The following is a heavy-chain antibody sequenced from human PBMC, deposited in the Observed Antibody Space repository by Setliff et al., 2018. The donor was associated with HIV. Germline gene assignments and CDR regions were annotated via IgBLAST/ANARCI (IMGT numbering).Heavy chain of an antibody. J-gene: IGHJ4*02. Sequence: ASVKVSCKTSGYTFSRYGFSWVRQAPGQGLEWMGWISAYNLNTNYAQKFQGRVTMTTDTSARTGYMELRSLRSDDTAVYYCARAYYHDSSGYQGFDYWGQGTLVTVSS. CDR1: GYTFSRYG. V-gene: IGHV1-18*01. CDR2: ISAYNLNT. D-gene: IGHD3-22*01. CDR3: ARAYYHDSSGYQGFDY.